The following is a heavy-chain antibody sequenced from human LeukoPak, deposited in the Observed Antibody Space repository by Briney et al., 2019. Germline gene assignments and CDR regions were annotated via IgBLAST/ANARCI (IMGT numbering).Heavy chain of an antibody. CDR1: GGSISSYY. CDR2: IYYSGST. D-gene: IGHD3-10*01. CDR3: ARLSGVIGLDAFDI. V-gene: IGHV4-59*08. J-gene: IGHJ3*02. Sequence: PSATLSLTCTVSGGSISSYYWSWIPQPPGKGLEWIGYIYYSGSTHYNPSLKSRVTLSVDTSRNQFSLKLSSVTAADTAVYYCARLSGVIGLDAFDIWGQGTMVTVSS.